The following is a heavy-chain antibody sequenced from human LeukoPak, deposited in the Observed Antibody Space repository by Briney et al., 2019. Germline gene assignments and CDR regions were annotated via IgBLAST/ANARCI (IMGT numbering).Heavy chain of an antibody. CDR1: GFTVSSNY. Sequence: GGSLRLSCAASGFTVSSNYMSWVRQAPGKGLEWVANIKQDGSEKYYVDSVKGRFTISRDNAKNSLYLQMNSLRAEDTAVYYCARDFGFDPWGQGTLVTVSS. CDR3: ARDFGFDP. D-gene: IGHD3-10*01. CDR2: IKQDGSEK. V-gene: IGHV3-7*03. J-gene: IGHJ5*02.